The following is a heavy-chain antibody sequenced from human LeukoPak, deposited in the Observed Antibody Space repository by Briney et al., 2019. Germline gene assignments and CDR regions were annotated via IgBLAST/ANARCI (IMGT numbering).Heavy chain of an antibody. D-gene: IGHD2-15*01. Sequence: PGGSLRLSCAASGFTFSSYAMSWVRQAPGKGLEWVSAISGSGGSTYYADSVKGRFTISRDNSKNTLYLQMNSLRAEDTAVYYCASVTHYCSGGSCYDYWGQGTLVTVSS. J-gene: IGHJ4*02. V-gene: IGHV3-23*01. CDR1: GFTFSSYA. CDR3: ASVTHYCSGGSCYDY. CDR2: ISGSGGST.